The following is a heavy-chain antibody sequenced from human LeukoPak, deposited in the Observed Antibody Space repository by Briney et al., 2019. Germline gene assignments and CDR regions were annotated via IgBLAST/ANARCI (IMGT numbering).Heavy chain of an antibody. V-gene: IGHV1-18*01. CDR3: ARGLFVWGDYEDVLSY. Sequence: WASVKVSCKASGYTFTSHGISWVRQAPGQGLEWMGWISAYNGNTNYAQKLQGRVTMTTDTSTSTAYMELRSLRSDDTAVYYCARGLFVWGDYEDVLSYWGQGTLVTVSS. CDR2: ISAYNGNT. CDR1: GYTFTSHG. J-gene: IGHJ4*02. D-gene: IGHD4-17*01.